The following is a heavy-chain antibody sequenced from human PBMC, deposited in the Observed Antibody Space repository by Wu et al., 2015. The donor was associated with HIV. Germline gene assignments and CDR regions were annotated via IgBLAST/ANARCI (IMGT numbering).Heavy chain of an antibody. D-gene: IGHD3-22*01. CDR2: INPNRGGT. Sequence: QVQLVQSGAEVKKPGASVMVSCKASGYTFTDYYMYWVRQAPGQGLEWMGWINPNRGGTKYAQKFQGRVTMTRDTAVSTAYMELNSLRSDDTAVYYCARLRSLSGFYSNADYWGQGTLVTVSS. J-gene: IGHJ4*02. V-gene: IGHV1-2*02. CDR1: GYTFTDYY. CDR3: ARLRSLSGFYSNADY.